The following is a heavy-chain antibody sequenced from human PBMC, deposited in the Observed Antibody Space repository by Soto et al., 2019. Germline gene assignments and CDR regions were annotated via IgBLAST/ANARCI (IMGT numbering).Heavy chain of an antibody. Sequence: SGPTLVNPTETLTLTCTVSGLSLSKGRLGVSWIRQPPGKALEWLAHIFSNDDKSYSTSLKSRLTISKDTSRSQVVLTMTNMDPVDTATYYCIYRRALYDYHGLDVWGQGTTVTVSS. D-gene: IGHD5-18*01. J-gene: IGHJ6*02. CDR1: GLSLSKGRLG. V-gene: IGHV2-26*01. CDR3: IYRRALYDYHGLDV. CDR2: IFSNDDK.